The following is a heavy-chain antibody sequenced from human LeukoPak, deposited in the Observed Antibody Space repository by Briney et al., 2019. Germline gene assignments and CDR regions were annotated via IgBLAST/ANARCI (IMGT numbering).Heavy chain of an antibody. Sequence: SETLSLTCPVSAGSLTSYYWSWIRQPPGKGLGWDGCIYYSGTTNYNPSLKSRITISVDTSKNQFSLKLSSVTAADTAVYYCARVRDGSSFSAFDMWGQGTMVTVSS. CDR1: AGSLTSYY. D-gene: IGHD1-26*01. J-gene: IGHJ3*02. CDR2: IYYSGTT. CDR3: ARVRDGSSFSAFDM. V-gene: IGHV4-59*01.